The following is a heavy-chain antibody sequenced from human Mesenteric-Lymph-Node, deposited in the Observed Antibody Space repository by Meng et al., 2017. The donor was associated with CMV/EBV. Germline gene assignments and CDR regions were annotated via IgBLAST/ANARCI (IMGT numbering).Heavy chain of an antibody. CDR3: AREDGDPGDNWFDP. V-gene: IGHV4-59*01. CDR2: IYYSGST. CDR1: GGSISSYY. D-gene: IGHD4-17*01. Sequence: SETLSLTCTVSGGSISSYYWSWIRQPPGKGLEWIGYIYYSGSTNYNPSLKSRVTISVDTSKNQFSLKLSSVTAADTAVYYCAREDGDPGDNWFDPWGQGTLVTVSS. J-gene: IGHJ5*02.